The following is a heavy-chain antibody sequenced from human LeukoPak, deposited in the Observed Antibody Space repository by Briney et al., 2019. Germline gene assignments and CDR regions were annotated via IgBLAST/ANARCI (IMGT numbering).Heavy chain of an antibody. V-gene: IGHV3-23*01. CDR1: GLTFSSYE. CDR3: ATYRQVLLPFES. J-gene: IGHJ4*02. D-gene: IGHD2-8*02. CDR2: IFPSGGEI. Sequence: GGSLRLSCAASGLTFSSYEMIWVRQPPGKGLEWVSSIFPSGGEIHYADSVRGRFTISRDNSKGTLSLQMNSLRAEDTAIYYCATYRQVLLPFESWGQGTLVTVSS.